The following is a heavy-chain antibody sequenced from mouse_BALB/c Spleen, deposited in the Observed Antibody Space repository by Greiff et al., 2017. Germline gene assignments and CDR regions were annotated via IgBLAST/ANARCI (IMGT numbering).Heavy chain of an antibody. D-gene: IGHD2-4*01. J-gene: IGHJ2*01. Sequence: VKVVESGPGLVAPSQSLSITCTVSGFSFSSYSVHWVRQPPGKGLEWLGMIWGGGSTDYNSALKSRLSTSKDNSKSQVFLKMNRLQTDDTAVYYCARNSGMMTTGDYFDYWGQGTTLTVSS. CDR3: ARNSGMMTTGDYFDY. CDR2: IWGGGST. CDR1: GFSFSSYS. V-gene: IGHV2-6-4*01.